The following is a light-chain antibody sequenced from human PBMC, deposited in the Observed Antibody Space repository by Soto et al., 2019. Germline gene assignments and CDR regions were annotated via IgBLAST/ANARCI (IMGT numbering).Light chain of an antibody. V-gene: IGKV3-15*01. CDR2: DAS. Sequence: EIVMTQSPATLSVSPGERATLSCRASQSIGNNLAWYQQKPGQPPRLLIYDASTRATGIPARFSVSGSGTEFTLTISSLQSEDFAVYYCQQYNNWPRTFGQGTKVEIK. CDR1: QSIGNN. CDR3: QQYNNWPRT. J-gene: IGKJ1*01.